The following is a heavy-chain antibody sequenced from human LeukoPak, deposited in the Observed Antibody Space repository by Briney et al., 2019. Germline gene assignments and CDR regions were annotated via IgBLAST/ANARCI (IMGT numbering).Heavy chain of an antibody. V-gene: IGHV3-7*05. D-gene: IGHD2-15*01. CDR1: GFTLSSYW. CDR2: INQGGSKK. J-gene: IGHJ4*02. CDR3: VRLFCGGGNCDSYFHY. Sequence: GGSLRLACAASGFTLSSYWMTSVRQVPGKGLERVANINQGGSKKYYVDSVKGRFTISRDNAKNSLYLQMNSLRARYRGVYYCVRLFCGGGNCDSYFHYWGQGTLVTVSS.